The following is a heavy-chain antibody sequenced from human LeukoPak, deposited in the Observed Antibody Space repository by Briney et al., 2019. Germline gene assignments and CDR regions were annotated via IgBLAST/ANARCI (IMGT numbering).Heavy chain of an antibody. CDR3: ARATATYSVSPGALDI. D-gene: IGHD1-26*01. CDR2: VSSSGSTK. Sequence: GGSLRLSCAASGFSFSDYYMTWIRQAPGKGLEWVSYVSSSGSTKKYADSVKGRFTISRDNAEKSLYLQMDSLRVEDTAIYYCARATATYSVSPGALDIWGQGTMVIVSS. V-gene: IGHV3-11*04. J-gene: IGHJ3*02. CDR1: GFSFSDYY.